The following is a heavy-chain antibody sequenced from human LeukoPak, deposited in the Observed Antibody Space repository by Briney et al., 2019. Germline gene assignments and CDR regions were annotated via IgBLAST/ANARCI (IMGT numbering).Heavy chain of an antibody. D-gene: IGHD3-16*02. J-gene: IGHJ4*02. CDR2: ISYDGSSE. V-gene: IGHV3-30*03. CDR1: GFIFSSHG. CDR3: ATSTFGGIIVIGDY. Sequence: GGSLGLPWAASGFIFSSHGMHWVRQAPGKGLEWVAVISYDGSSEYYADSVQGRFIISRDNSKNTLFLQMNSLRPEDTAVYYCATSTFGGIIVIGDYWGQGTLVTVS.